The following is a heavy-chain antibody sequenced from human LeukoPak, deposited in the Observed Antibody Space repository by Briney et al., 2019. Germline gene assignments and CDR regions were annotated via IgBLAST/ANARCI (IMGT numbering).Heavy chain of an antibody. J-gene: IGHJ6*03. V-gene: IGHV3-7*01. CDR1: GFTFTTYW. D-gene: IGHD1-7*01. Sequence: GGSLRLSCAASGFTFTTYWMSWVRHAPGQGLEWVANINQDGSEKYYVDSVKGRFTMSRDNAKNSLYLQMNSLRADDTAVYYCARTNSQARDYYYYMDVWGKGTTVTVSS. CDR3: ARTNSQARDYYYYMDV. CDR2: INQDGSEK.